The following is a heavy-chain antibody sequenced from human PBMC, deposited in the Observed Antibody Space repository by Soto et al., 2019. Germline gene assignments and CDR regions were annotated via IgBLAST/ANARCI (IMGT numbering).Heavy chain of an antibody. J-gene: IGHJ5*02. CDR1: GGSFSGYY. Sequence: PSEPLSLTRAVYGGSFSGYYWSWIRQPPGKGLEWIGEINHSGSTNYNPSLKSRVTISVDTSKNQFSLRLSSVTAADTAVYYCARYTASKDYDSHSWYPRFASWGQGALVTVSS. CDR3: ARYTASKDYDSHSWYPRFAS. V-gene: IGHV4-34*01. D-gene: IGHD3-22*01. CDR2: INHSGST.